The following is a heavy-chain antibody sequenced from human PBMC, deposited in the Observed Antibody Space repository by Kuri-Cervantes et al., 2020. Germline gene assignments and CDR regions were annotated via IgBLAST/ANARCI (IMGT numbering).Heavy chain of an antibody. J-gene: IGHJ5*02. V-gene: IGHV1-58*01. CDR1: GFTFTSSA. D-gene: IGHD4-17*01. CDR2: IVVGSGNT. Sequence: SVKVSCKASGFTFTSSAVQWVRQARGQRLEWIGWIVVGSGNTNYAQKFQERVTITRDMSTSKAYMELSSLRSEDTAVYYCAAMTTVTPNWFDPWGQGTLVTVSS. CDR3: AAMTTVTPNWFDP.